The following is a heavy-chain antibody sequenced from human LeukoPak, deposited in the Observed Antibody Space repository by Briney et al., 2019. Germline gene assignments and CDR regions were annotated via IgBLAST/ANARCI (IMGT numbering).Heavy chain of an antibody. J-gene: IGHJ5*02. CDR2: IYYSGST. V-gene: IGHV4-31*03. Sequence: SETLSLTCTVSGGSISSGGYYWSWIRQHPGKGLEWIGYIYYSGSTYYNPSLKSRVTISEDTSKNQFSLKLSSVTATDTAVYYCARYGSGSYGEPNWFDPWGQGTLVTVSS. CDR3: ARYGSGSYGEPNWFDP. D-gene: IGHD3-10*01. CDR1: GGSISSGGYY.